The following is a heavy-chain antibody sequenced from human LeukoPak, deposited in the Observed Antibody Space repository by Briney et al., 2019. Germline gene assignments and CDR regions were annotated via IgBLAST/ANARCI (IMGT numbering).Heavy chain of an antibody. Sequence: PSETLSLTCAVYGGSFSDYYWSWVRQPPGKGLEWIGEINHSGNTNYNPSLKSRVTISVDTSKKQFSLKLRSVAAADTAVCYCARAPPPGATAYGVVDSWGQGTLVTVSS. D-gene: IGHD3-10*01. J-gene: IGHJ5*02. V-gene: IGHV4-34*01. CDR3: ARAPPPGATAYGVVDS. CDR1: GGSFSDYY. CDR2: INHSGNT.